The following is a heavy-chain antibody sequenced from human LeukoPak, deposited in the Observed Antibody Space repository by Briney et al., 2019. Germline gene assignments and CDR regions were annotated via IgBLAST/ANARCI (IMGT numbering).Heavy chain of an antibody. D-gene: IGHD3-3*01. V-gene: IGHV4-39*07. J-gene: IGHJ4*02. CDR3: ARASTIFGHFAY. CDR1: GGSISVTPYY. Sequence: SETLSLTCAISGGSISVTPYYWGWIRQPPGKGLEWIGSIYYSGSTYHNPSLKSRLTISVDTSKNQFSLKLTSVTAADTAVYYCARASTIFGHFAYWGRGTLVTVSS. CDR2: IYYSGST.